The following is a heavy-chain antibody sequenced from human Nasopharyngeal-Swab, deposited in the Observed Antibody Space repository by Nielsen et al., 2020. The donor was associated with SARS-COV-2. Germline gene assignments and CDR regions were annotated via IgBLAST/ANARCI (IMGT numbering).Heavy chain of an antibody. J-gene: IGHJ4*02. Sequence: GGSLRLSCAASGFTFDDYAMHWVRQAPGKGLEWVSGISWNSGSIGYADSVKGRFTISRDNAKNSPYLQMNSLRAEDTALYYCAKDIRRVRWLQLFDYWGQGTLVTVSS. CDR2: ISWNSGSI. V-gene: IGHV3-9*01. CDR3: AKDIRRVRWLQLFDY. D-gene: IGHD5-24*01. CDR1: GFTFDDYA.